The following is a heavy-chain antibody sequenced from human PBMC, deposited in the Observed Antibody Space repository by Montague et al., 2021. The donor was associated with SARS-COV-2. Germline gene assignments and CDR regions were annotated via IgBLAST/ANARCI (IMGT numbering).Heavy chain of an antibody. CDR2: IKRDGSEK. Sequence: SLRLSCAASGFTFSSYWMSWVRQAPGKGLEWVANIKRDGSEKYYVDSVKGRFTISRDNAKNSLYLQMNSLRAEDTAVYYCAREPLLWFGDSAPDVWGKGTTVTVSS. CDR1: GFTFSSYW. D-gene: IGHD3-10*01. CDR3: AREPLLWFGDSAPDV. V-gene: IGHV3-7*05. J-gene: IGHJ6*04.